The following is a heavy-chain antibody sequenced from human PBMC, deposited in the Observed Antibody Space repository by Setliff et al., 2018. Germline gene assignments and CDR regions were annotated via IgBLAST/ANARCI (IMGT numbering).Heavy chain of an antibody. V-gene: IGHV1-18*04. CDR3: AKGGNITRETYYYYGMDV. CDR2: ISTYNGHT. Sequence: ASVKVSCKASGHTLTGYYMHWVRQAPGQGLEWMGWISTYNGHTNYAQRFQGRVTMTTDTSTRTAYMELRSLRSDDTAVYYCAKGGNITRETYYYYGMDVWGQGTTVTVSS. CDR1: GHTLTGYY. J-gene: IGHJ6*02. D-gene: IGHD1-20*01.